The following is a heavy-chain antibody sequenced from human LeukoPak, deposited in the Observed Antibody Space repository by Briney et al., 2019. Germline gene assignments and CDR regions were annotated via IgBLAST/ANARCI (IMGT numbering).Heavy chain of an antibody. CDR2: ISGSGGST. D-gene: IGHD3-22*01. CDR1: GFTFSSYA. J-gene: IGHJ4*02. V-gene: IGHV3-23*01. CDR3: AKTYYYDSSGHYSEGFDY. Sequence: GGSLRLSCAASGFTFSSYAMSWVRQAPGKGLEWVSAISGSGGSTYYADSVKGRFTISRDNSKNTLYLQMNSLRAEDTAVYYCAKTYYYDSSGHYSEGFDYWGQGTLVTVSS.